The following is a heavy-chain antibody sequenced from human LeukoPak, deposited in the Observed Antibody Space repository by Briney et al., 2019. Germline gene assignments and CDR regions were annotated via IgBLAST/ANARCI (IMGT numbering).Heavy chain of an antibody. Sequence: GGSLRLSCAASGFTFSSYAMSWVRQAPGKGLEWVSGISWNSGSIGYADSVKGRFTISRDNAKNSLYLQMNSLRAEDTALYYCAKDVLWFGELGYYGMDVWGQGTTVTVSS. J-gene: IGHJ6*02. CDR3: AKDVLWFGELGYYGMDV. CDR2: ISWNSGSI. D-gene: IGHD3-10*01. V-gene: IGHV3-9*01. CDR1: GFTFSSYA.